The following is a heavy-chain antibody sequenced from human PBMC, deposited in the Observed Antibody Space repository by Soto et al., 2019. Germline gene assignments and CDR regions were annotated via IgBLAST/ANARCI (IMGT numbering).Heavy chain of an antibody. V-gene: IGHV4-34*01. Sequence: SETLSLTCAVYGGSFSGYYWSWIRQPPGKGLEWIGEINHSGSTNYNPSLKSLVTISVDTSKNQFSLKLSSVTAADTAVYYCARGKETYYDFWSGYRPGAYYYGLDVWGQGTTVTVSS. CDR1: GGSFSGYY. D-gene: IGHD3-3*01. CDR3: ARGKETYYDFWSGYRPGAYYYGLDV. CDR2: INHSGST. J-gene: IGHJ6*02.